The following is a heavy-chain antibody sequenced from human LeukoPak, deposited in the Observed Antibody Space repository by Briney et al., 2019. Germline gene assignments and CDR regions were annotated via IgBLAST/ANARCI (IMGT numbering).Heavy chain of an antibody. D-gene: IGHD6-19*01. V-gene: IGHV3-23*01. CDR2: IIPSGHTT. J-gene: IGHJ6*03. CDR3: AKVSSGWPLYYYYYMDV. Sequence: PGGSLRLSCAVSGFTFSDYHMSWIRQAPGKGLEWVSGIIPSGHTTYYADSVRGRFTISRDNSRNTLYLQMNSLRAEDTAVYYCAKVSSGWPLYYYYYMDVWGKGTTVTISS. CDR1: GFTFSDYH.